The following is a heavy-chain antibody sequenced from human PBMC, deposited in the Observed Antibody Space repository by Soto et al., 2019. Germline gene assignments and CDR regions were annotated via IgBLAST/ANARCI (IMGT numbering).Heavy chain of an antibody. D-gene: IGHD1-26*01. V-gene: IGHV3-74*01. Sequence: GGSLRLSCAASKFSFSGYWMHWVRQAPGKGLMWVSRVNPDGGTTTYADSVKGRFTISRDNAKNTVFLQMNSLRADDTAVYYCAKVASGSYDWFDPWGQGTLVTVSS. J-gene: IGHJ5*02. CDR3: AKVASGSYDWFDP. CDR1: KFSFSGYW. CDR2: VNPDGGTT.